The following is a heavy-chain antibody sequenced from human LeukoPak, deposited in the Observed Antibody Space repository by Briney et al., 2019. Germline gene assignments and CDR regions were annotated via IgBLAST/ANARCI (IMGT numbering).Heavy chain of an antibody. D-gene: IGHD2-2*01. V-gene: IGHV1-18*01. CDR3: ARAGPAAISDYYSYMDV. CDR1: GYTFTSYG. CDR2: ISSYNGNT. J-gene: IGHJ6*03. Sequence: GASVKVSCKASGYTFTSYGISWVRQAPGQGLEWMGWISSYNGNTNYPQKLQGRVTMPADTSTSTAYMELRSLRSEDTAVYYWARAGPAAISDYYSYMDVWGKGRTVTISS.